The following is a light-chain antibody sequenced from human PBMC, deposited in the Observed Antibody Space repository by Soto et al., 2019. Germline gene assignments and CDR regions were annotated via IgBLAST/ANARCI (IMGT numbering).Light chain of an antibody. V-gene: IGKV3-20*01. J-gene: IGKJ1*01. Sequence: EIVLTQSPGTLSLSPGERATLSCRASQNLISDYLAWYQQKPGQPPRLLIYGASMRATGIPDRFRGSGSGTDFTLNISTVEPEDSAVYYCQQYGRSPTWTFGLGTKVEIK. CDR3: QQYGRSPTWT. CDR2: GAS. CDR1: QNLISDY.